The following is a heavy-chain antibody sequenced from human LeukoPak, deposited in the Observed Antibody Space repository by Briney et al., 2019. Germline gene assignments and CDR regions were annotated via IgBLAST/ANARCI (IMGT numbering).Heavy chain of an antibody. Sequence: SETLSLTCTVSGGSISDYYWSWIRQPPGKGLEWIGYIYYSGSSNHSGSTNYNPSLKSRVTISVEASENQFSLKLSSVTAADTAVYYCARDRVHFDFWGQGTLLTVSS. CDR2: IYYSGSSNHSGST. CDR3: ARDRVHFDF. CDR1: GGSISDYY. V-gene: IGHV4-59*01. J-gene: IGHJ4*02.